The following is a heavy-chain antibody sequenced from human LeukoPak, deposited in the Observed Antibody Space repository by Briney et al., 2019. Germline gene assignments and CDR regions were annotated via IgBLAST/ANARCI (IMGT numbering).Heavy chain of an antibody. Sequence: PGGSLRLSCAASGFTVSDYYMSWIRQAPGKGLEWVSYISSSSSYTNYADSVKGRFTISRDNAKNSLYLQMNSLRAEDTAVYYCAREGYTGNFDYWGQGTLVTVSS. CDR2: ISSSSSYT. CDR1: GFTVSDYY. CDR3: AREGYTGNFDY. V-gene: IGHV3-11*05. D-gene: IGHD2-2*02. J-gene: IGHJ4*02.